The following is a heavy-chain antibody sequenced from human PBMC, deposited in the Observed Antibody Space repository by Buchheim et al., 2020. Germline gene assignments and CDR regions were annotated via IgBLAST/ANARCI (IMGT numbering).Heavy chain of an antibody. J-gene: IGHJ4*02. D-gene: IGHD1-7*01. CDR3: ARVNGNSFPFDC. V-gene: IGHV5-51*01. CDR2: IYPGNSKT. CDR1: GYDFTSLW. Sequence: EVQLVQSGAEVKKPGESLKISCKGSGYDFTSLWIGWVRQMPGKGLDWMGIIYPGNSKTIYSPSFQGQVTIPADRPTTTAYLQWSSLKASDTATYYCARVNGNSFPFDCWGQGTL.